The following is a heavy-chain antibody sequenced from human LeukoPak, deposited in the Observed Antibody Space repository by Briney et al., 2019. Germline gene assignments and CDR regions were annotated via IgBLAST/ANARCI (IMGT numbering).Heavy chain of an antibody. CDR2: IRSKANSYAT. D-gene: IGHD3-22*01. J-gene: IGHJ1*01. V-gene: IGHV3-73*01. CDR1: GFTFSGSA. Sequence: GGSLRLSCAAAGFTFSGSAMHCVRQASGKGLEWVGRIRSKANSYATAYAASVKGRFTISRDDSKNTAYLQMNSLKTEDTEVYNCPRHSPSSYYDSSRSYRSAEYFQHWGQGTLVTVSS. CDR3: PRHSPSSYYDSSRSYRSAEYFQH.